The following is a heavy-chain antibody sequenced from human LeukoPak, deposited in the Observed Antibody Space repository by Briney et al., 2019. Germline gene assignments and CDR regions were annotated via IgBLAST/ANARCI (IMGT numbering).Heavy chain of an antibody. CDR1: GFMFSSNW. V-gene: IGHV3-15*01. D-gene: IGHD3-3*02. CDR2: IQSKTDGGKT. CDR3: TTGIRGD. Sequence: PGGSLRLSCAASGFMFSSNWMSWVRLAPGKGLEWVGRIQSKTDGGKTDYAAPVKGRFTISRDDSKNTLYLQKNSLKTEDTAIYYCTTGIRGDWGQGTLVTVSS. J-gene: IGHJ4*02.